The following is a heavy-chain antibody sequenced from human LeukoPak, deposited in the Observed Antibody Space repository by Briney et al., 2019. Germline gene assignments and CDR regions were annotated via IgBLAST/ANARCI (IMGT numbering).Heavy chain of an antibody. CDR3: ARVAEAAAFDS. Sequence: GGSLRLSCAASGFTFSSYSMNWVRKAPGKGLEWVSCISSSSSYIYYADSMKGRFTISRDNSKNSLYLQMNSLRAEDTAVYYCARVAEAAAFDSWGQGTLVTVSS. D-gene: IGHD6-13*01. CDR1: GFTFSSYS. J-gene: IGHJ4*02. V-gene: IGHV3-21*06. CDR2: ISSSSSYI.